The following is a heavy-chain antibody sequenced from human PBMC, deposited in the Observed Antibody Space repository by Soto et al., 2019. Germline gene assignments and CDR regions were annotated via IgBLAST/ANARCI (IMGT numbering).Heavy chain of an antibody. D-gene: IGHD2-15*01. CDR1: GFTFSDYY. J-gene: IGHJ5*02. CDR2: ISSSGSTI. Sequence: GGSLRLSCAASGFTFSDYYMSWIRQAPGKGLEWVSYISSSGSTIYYADSVKGRFTISRDNDKNSLYLQMNSLRAEDTAVYYCARVGYCSGGRCYSGAPNPLFDPWGQGTPVTVSS. V-gene: IGHV3-11*04. CDR3: ARVGYCSGGRCYSGAPNPLFDP.